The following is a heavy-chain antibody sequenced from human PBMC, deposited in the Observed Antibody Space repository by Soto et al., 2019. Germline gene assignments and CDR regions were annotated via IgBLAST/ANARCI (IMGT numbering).Heavy chain of an antibody. CDR1: GGFVSSSHFY. CDR2: TYSDGNT. D-gene: IGHD6-19*01. Sequence: SETLSLTCSVSGGFVSSSHFYWGWIRQPPGTGLEWIGNTYSDGNTYYNPSLKTRVTISVDTSKNHFSLTLTSVTAADTAVYYCARRYVIGWYRWFDPWGPGILVTVSS. CDR3: ARRYVIGWYRWFDP. V-gene: IGHV4-39*02. J-gene: IGHJ5*02.